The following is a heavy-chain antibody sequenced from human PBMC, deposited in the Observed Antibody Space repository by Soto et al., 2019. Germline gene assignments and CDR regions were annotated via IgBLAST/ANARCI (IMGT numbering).Heavy chain of an antibody. CDR2: ISGSGGST. CDR1: GFTFSSYG. D-gene: IGHD5-12*01. J-gene: IGHJ6*02. V-gene: IGHV3-23*01. CDR3: AKAQSGRPWPSHGLDV. Sequence: GGSLRLSCAASGFTFSSYGMSWVRQAPGKGLEWVSGISGSGGSTNYADSVKGRFTISRDNYKNTLYLQMNSLRAEDTAVYYCAKAQSGRPWPSHGLDVWGQGTTVTVSS.